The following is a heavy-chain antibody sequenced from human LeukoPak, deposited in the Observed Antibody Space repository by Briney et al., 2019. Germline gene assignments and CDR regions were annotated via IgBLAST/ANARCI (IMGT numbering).Heavy chain of an antibody. CDR1: GYTFTGYY. Sequence: GASVKVSCKASGYTFTGYYMHWVRQAPGQGLEWMGWINPNSGGTNYAQKFQGRVTMTRDTSISTAYMELSRLRSDDTAMYYCARPEYYYDSSGNYVVGWFDSWGPGILVTVSS. CDR2: INPNSGGT. V-gene: IGHV1-2*02. D-gene: IGHD3-22*01. J-gene: IGHJ5*01. CDR3: ARPEYYYDSSGNYVVGWFDS.